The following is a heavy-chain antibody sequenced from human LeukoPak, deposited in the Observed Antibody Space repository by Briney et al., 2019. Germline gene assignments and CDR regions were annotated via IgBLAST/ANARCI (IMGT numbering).Heavy chain of an antibody. CDR3: ARVAHDILTGYYFRGGYYFDY. CDR1: GGSISSSSYY. CDR2: IYYSGST. D-gene: IGHD3-9*01. J-gene: IGHJ4*02. V-gene: IGHV4-39*07. Sequence: SETLSLTCTVSGGSISSSSYYWGWIRQPPGKGLEWIGSIYYSGSTYYNPSLKSRVTISVDTSKNQFSLKLSSVTAADTAVYYCARVAHDILTGYYFRGGYYFDYWGQGTLVTVSS.